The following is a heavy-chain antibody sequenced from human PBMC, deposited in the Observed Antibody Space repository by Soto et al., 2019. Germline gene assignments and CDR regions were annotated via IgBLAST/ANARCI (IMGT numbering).Heavy chain of an antibody. CDR2: TYYRSKWSN. J-gene: IGHJ3*02. V-gene: IGHV6-1*01. CDR1: GDSVSSNSAA. Sequence: PSQTLSLTCAISGDSVSSNSAAWNWIRQSPSRGLEWLGRTYYRSKWSNDCALSVEGRITINPDTSKNQFSLQLNSLTPEDTAVYYCARGYAFDICGQGTMVTVSS. CDR3: ARGYAFDI.